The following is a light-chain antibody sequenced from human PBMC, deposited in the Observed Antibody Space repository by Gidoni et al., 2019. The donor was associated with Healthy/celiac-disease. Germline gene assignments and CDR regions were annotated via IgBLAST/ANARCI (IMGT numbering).Light chain of an antibody. CDR2: AAS. CDR3: QQSYSTPDT. Sequence: IPMTQCPSSLSASVGDRVTITCRASQSISSYLNWYQQKPGKAPKLLIYAASSLQSGVPSRFSGSGSGTDFTLTISSLQPEDFATYYCQQSYSTPDTFGQGTKLEIK. J-gene: IGKJ2*01. V-gene: IGKV1-39*01. CDR1: QSISSY.